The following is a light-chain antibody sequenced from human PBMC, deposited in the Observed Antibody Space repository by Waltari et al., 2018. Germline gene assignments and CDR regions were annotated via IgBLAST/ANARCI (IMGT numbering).Light chain of an antibody. Sequence: DIVMTQTPLSLPVTPGEPASISCRSSQSLLHTDGYTYLDWYLQKPGQSPQLLIYGGSTRASGVPDRFSGSGSGTDFTLKISKVEAEDVGVYYCMQHKALPYSFGQGTKVEIK. CDR1: QSLLHTDGYTY. CDR2: GGS. CDR3: MQHKALPYS. V-gene: IGKV2-40*01. J-gene: IGKJ2*03.